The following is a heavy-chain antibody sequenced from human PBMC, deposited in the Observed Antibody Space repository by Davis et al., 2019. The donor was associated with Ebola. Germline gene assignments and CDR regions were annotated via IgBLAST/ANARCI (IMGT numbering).Heavy chain of an antibody. CDR3: ARERRRRMTTVLRGYGMDV. CDR1: GGSISSSNW. J-gene: IGHJ6*02. V-gene: IGHV4-4*02. CDR2: IYYSGST. Sequence: SETLSLTCAVSGGSISSSNWWSWVRQPPGKGLEWIGYIYYSGSTNYNPSLKSRVTISVDTSKNQFSLKLSSVTAAATAVYYCARERRRRMTTVLRGYGMDVWGQGTTGTVSS. D-gene: IGHD4-17*01.